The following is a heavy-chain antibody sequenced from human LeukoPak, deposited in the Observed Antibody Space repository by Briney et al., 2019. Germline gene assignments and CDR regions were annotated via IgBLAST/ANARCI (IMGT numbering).Heavy chain of an antibody. D-gene: IGHD4-17*01. V-gene: IGHV4-34*01. J-gene: IGHJ4*02. CDR2: INHSGST. CDR3: ARMTTPPKEPVRDY. CDR1: GFTFSSYS. Sequence: PGGSLRLSCAASGFTFSSYSMNWIRQPPGKGLEWIGEINHSGSTNYNPSLKSRVTISVDTSKNQFSLKLSSVTAADTAVYYCARMTTPPKEPVRDYWGQGTLVTVSS.